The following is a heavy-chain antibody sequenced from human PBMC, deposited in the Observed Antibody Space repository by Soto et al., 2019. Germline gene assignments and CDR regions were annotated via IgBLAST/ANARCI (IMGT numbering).Heavy chain of an antibody. D-gene: IGHD7-27*01. J-gene: IGHJ5*02. CDR1: GASISRGAYY. CDR3: ARGVLANWGPEKWFDP. CDR2: IYYSGSA. V-gene: IGHV4-31*03. Sequence: KTSETLSLTCSVSGASISRGAYYWSWIRQHPGKGLEWTGNIYYSGSAYYNPSLKSRVAISVDTSQNQFSLRLSSVTAADTAVYSCARGVLANWGPEKWFDPGGQGTLLTVSS.